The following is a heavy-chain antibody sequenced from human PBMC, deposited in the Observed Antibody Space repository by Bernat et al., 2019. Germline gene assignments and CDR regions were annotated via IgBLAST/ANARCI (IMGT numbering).Heavy chain of an antibody. CDR1: GYTLTELS. CDR3: ATGVGGGATVYYFDY. CDR2: FDPEDGET. V-gene: IGHV1-24*01. D-gene: IGHD1-26*01. Sequence: QVQLVQSGAEVKKPGASVKVSCKVSGYTLTELSMHWVRQAPGKGLEWMGGFDPEDGETIYAQKFQGRVTRTEDTSTDTAYMGLSSLRSEDTAVYYCATGVGGGATVYYFDYWGQGTLVTVSS. J-gene: IGHJ4*02.